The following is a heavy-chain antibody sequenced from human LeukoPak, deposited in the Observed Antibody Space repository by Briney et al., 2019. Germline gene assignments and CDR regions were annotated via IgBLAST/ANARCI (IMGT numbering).Heavy chain of an antibody. V-gene: IGHV3-48*04. CDR1: GIIFSTYA. J-gene: IGHJ5*02. Sequence: GGSLRLSCEFSGIIFSTYAMNWVRQAPGKGLEWVSYISSSGSTIYYADSVKGRFTISRDNAKNSLYLQMNSLRAEDTAVYYCARDGEYSSSGELWFDPWGQGTLVTVSS. CDR3: ARDGEYSSSGELWFDP. D-gene: IGHD6-13*01. CDR2: ISSSGSTI.